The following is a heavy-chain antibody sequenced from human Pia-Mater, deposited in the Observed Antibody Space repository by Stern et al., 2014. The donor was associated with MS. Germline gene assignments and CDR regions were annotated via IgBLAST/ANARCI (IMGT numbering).Heavy chain of an antibody. CDR1: GYTFTSSY. CDR3: AVCVWVSYRHADAFDI. J-gene: IGHJ3*02. Sequence: VQLVESGAELKKPGPSLKVSCKASGYTFTSSYMHWVRQPPGQGIEWKGITNPSGGNTTYANTFRGSGTITSATTTSTVYMELISLRSEDTAVYYCAVCVWVSYRHADAFDIWGQGTMVTVSS. V-gene: IGHV1-46*03. CDR2: TNPSGGNT. D-gene: IGHD3-16*02.